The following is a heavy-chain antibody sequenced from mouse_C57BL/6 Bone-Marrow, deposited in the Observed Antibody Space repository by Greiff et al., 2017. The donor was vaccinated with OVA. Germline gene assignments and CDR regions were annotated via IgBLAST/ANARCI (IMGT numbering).Heavy chain of an antibody. D-gene: IGHD3-1*01. CDR2: IDPSDSYT. CDR3: ARAGLYAMDY. CDR1: GYTFTSYW. J-gene: IGHJ4*01. V-gene: IGHV1-69*01. Sequence: QVQLQQPGAELVMPGASVKLSCKASGYTFTSYWMHWVKQRPGQGLEWIGEIDPSDSYTNYNQKFKGKSTLTVDKSSSTAYMQLSSLTSEDSAVYYCARAGLYAMDYWGQGTSVTVSS.